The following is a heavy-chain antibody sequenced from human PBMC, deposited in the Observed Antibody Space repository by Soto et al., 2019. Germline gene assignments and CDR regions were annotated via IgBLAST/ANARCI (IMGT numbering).Heavy chain of an antibody. D-gene: IGHD5-18*01. CDR3: ARDDVDTAMPYGMDV. CDR1: GGTFSSYA. Sequence: QVQLVQSGAEVKKPGSSVKVSCKASGGTFSSYAISWVRQAPGQGLEWMGGVIPIFGTANYAQKFQGRVTITADESTSSAYMELSSLRSEDTAVYYCARDDVDTAMPYGMDVWGQGTTVTVSS. J-gene: IGHJ6*02. CDR2: VIPIFGTA. V-gene: IGHV1-69*12.